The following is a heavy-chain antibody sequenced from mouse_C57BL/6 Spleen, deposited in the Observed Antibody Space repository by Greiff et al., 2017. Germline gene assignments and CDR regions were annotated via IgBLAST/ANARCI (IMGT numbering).Heavy chain of an antibody. CDR2: ISYDGSN. Sequence: EPGPGLVKPSQSLSLTCSVTGYSITSGYYWNWIRQFPGNKLEWMGYISYDGSNNYNPSLKNRISITRDTSKNQFFLKLNSVTTEDTATYYCARDLGATVVGYWGQGTTLTVSS. CDR3: ARDLGATVVGY. D-gene: IGHD1-1*01. V-gene: IGHV3-6*01. J-gene: IGHJ2*01. CDR1: GYSITSGYY.